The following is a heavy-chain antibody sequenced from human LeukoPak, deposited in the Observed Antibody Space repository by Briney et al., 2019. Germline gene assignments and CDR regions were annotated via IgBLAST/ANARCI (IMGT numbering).Heavy chain of an antibody. Sequence: GGSLRLSCAASGFTFSSYSMHWVRQAPGKGLEWVAFIRYDGSNKYYADSVKGRFTISRDNSKNTLYLQMNSLRAEDTTVYYCAKRGYCSSTSCSYYFDYWGQGTLVTVSS. CDR3: AKRGYCSSTSCSYYFDY. D-gene: IGHD2-2*01. V-gene: IGHV3-30*02. CDR2: IRYDGSNK. CDR1: GFTFSSYS. J-gene: IGHJ4*02.